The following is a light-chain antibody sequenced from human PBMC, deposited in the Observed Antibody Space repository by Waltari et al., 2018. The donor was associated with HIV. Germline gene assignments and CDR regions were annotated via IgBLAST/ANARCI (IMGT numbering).Light chain of an antibody. V-gene: IGLV2-8*01. CDR2: EVS. CDR3: NSYAGSNNVV. CDR1: SSDVVGSNY. Sequence: QPALTQPPSAPGSPAQSLTISCTGPSSDVVGSNYVSWYQQHPGKAPKLMIYEVSRRPSGVPDRFSGSKSGNTASLTVSGLQAEDEADYYCNSYAGSNNVVFGGGTKVTVL. J-gene: IGLJ2*01.